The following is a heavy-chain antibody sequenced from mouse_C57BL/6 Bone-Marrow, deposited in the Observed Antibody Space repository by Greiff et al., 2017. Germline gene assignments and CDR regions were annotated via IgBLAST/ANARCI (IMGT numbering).Heavy chain of an antibody. Sequence: QVQLQQPGAELVKPGASVKVSCKASGYTFTSYWMHWVKQRPGQGLEWIGRIHPSDSDTNYNQKFKGKATLTVDKSSSTAYMQLSSLTSEDSAVYYWAIPICYGSWCAYWGQGTLVTVSA. CDR3: AIPICYGSWCAY. V-gene: IGHV1-74*01. D-gene: IGHD2-1*01. CDR1: GYTFTSYW. CDR2: IHPSDSDT. J-gene: IGHJ3*01.